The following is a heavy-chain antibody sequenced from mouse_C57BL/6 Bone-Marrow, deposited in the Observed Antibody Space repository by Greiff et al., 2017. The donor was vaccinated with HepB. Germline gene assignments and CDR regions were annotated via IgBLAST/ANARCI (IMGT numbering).Heavy chain of an antibody. CDR3: ATIYYDFSFAY. CDR1: GYTFTSYW. CDR2: INPSSGYT. V-gene: IGHV1-7*01. Sequence: VQLQQSGAELAKPGASVKLSCKASGYTFTSYWMHWVKQRPGQGLEWIGYINPSSGYTKYNQKFKDKATLTADKSSSTAYMQLSSLTDEDSAVYYCATIYYDFSFAYWGQGTLVTVSA. J-gene: IGHJ3*01. D-gene: IGHD2-4*01.